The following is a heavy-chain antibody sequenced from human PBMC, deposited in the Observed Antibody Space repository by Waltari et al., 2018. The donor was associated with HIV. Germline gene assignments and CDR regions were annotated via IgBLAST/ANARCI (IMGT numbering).Heavy chain of an antibody. CDR1: GFTLSSYG. CDR2: IWYDGSKK. J-gene: IGHJ4*02. D-gene: IGHD6-13*01. Sequence: QVQLVESGGGVVQPGRSLRLSCATSGFTLSSYGMHWVRQAPGKGLEWVTVIWYDGSKKYYADSVKGRFTISRDNSKNTLYLQMNSLRIEDTAVYDCARKYSSSWGAPFDYWGQGTLVTVSS. CDR3: ARKYSSSWGAPFDY. V-gene: IGHV3-33*01.